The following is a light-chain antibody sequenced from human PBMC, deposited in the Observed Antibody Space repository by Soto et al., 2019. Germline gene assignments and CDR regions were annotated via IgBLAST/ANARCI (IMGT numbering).Light chain of an antibody. CDR3: SSYTSSSTYV. J-gene: IGLJ1*01. Sequence: QSALTQPPSGSGSPGQSVTISCTGTSSDVGSYNRVSWYQQPPGTAPKLMIYEVNNRPSGVPDRFSGSKSGNTASLTISGLQAEDEADYYCSSYTSSSTYVFGTGTQLTVL. V-gene: IGLV2-18*02. CDR2: EVN. CDR1: SSDVGSYNR.